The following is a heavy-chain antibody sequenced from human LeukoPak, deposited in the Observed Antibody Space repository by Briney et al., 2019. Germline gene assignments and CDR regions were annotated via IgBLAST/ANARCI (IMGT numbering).Heavy chain of an antibody. CDR2: IIGSAERT. CDR1: GFNFGPYA. J-gene: IGHJ3*02. Sequence: QPGGSLRLSCIAPGFNFGPYAMNWVRQAPGKGLEWVSLIIGSAERTEYADSVKGRFTISKDNSKNTLYLQMNSLRAEDTAVYYCAKGGVSTVTTDGAFDIWGQGTMVTVSS. CDR3: AKGGVSTVTTDGAFDI. D-gene: IGHD4-17*01. V-gene: IGHV3-23*01.